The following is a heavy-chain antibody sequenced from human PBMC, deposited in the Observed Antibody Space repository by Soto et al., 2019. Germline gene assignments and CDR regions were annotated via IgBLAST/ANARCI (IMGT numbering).Heavy chain of an antibody. Sequence: SLRLSCAASVFTFDDYAMHWVRQAPGKGLEWVSGISWNSGSIGYADSVKGRFTISRDNAKNSLYLQMNSLRAEDTALYYCAKVLKGASWHNFVDYWGQGTLVTVSS. J-gene: IGHJ4*02. CDR3: AKVLKGASWHNFVDY. V-gene: IGHV3-9*01. D-gene: IGHD2-2*01. CDR2: ISWNSGSI. CDR1: VFTFDDYA.